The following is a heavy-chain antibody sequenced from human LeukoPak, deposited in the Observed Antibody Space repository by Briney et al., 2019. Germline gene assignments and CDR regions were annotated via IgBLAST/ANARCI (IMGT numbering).Heavy chain of an antibody. Sequence: GASVTVSCKASGGTFSSYAISWVRQAPGQGLEWMGGIIPIFGTANYAQKFQGRVTITADESTSTAYMELSSLRSEDTAVYYCARAGDDDCSSTSCHVYGGGYWGQGTLVTVSS. V-gene: IGHV1-69*13. J-gene: IGHJ4*02. D-gene: IGHD2-2*01. CDR3: ARAGDDDCSSTSCHVYGGGY. CDR1: GGTFSSYA. CDR2: IIPIFGTA.